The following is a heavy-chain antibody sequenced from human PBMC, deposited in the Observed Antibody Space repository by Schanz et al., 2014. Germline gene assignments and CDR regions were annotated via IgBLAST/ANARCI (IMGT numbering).Heavy chain of an antibody. D-gene: IGHD1-1*01. Sequence: VQLVDSGGGLVKPGGSLRLSCAASGFTFSSYVMSWVRQAPGKGLEWVANIKQDESEKYYVDSVKGRFTISRDNAKNSLFLHMNSLRAEDTALYYCARDRRNADLDYWGQGTLVTVSS. V-gene: IGHV3-7*01. CDR2: IKQDESEK. CDR1: GFTFSSYV. CDR3: ARDRRNADLDY. J-gene: IGHJ4*02.